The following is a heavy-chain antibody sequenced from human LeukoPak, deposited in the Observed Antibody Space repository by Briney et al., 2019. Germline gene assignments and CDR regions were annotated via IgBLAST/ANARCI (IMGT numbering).Heavy chain of an antibody. J-gene: IGHJ4*02. CDR1: GYTFTRYA. Sequence: GASVKVSCKASGYTFTRYAMHWVRQAPGQRLEWMGWINAGNGSTKYSQKFQGRVTITRDTSASTAYMELSSLRSEDTAVYYCARINVAVAGTGGYWGQGTLVTVSS. V-gene: IGHV1-3*01. D-gene: IGHD6-19*01. CDR2: INAGNGST. CDR3: ARINVAVAGTGGY.